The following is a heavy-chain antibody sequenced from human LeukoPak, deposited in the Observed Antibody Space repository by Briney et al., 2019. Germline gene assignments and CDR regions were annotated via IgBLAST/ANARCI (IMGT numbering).Heavy chain of an antibody. CDR1: GFTFSSYG. D-gene: IGHD3-3*01. Sequence: GGSLRLSCAASGFTFSSYGMHWVRQAPGKGLEWVAVIWYDGSNKYYADSVKGRFTISRDNSKNTLYLQMNSLRAEDTAVYYCARGGSGNYYTTWGQGTLVTVSS. V-gene: IGHV3-33*01. J-gene: IGHJ5*02. CDR2: IWYDGSNK. CDR3: ARGGSGNYYTT.